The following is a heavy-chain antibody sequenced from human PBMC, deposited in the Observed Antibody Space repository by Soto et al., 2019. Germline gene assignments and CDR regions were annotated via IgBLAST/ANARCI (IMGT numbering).Heavy chain of an antibody. Sequence: EVQLVESGGGLIQPGGSPRLSCAASGFTVSSNYMSWVRQAPGKGLEWVSVIYSGGSTYYADSVKGRFTISRDNAKNTMYLQMNSLRAGDTAVDYCARDWVESGCPEYFQHWGQGTLVTVSS. CDR1: GFTVSSNY. CDR3: ARDWVESGCPEYFQH. D-gene: IGHD3-22*01. CDR2: IYSGGST. V-gene: IGHV3-53*01. J-gene: IGHJ1*01.